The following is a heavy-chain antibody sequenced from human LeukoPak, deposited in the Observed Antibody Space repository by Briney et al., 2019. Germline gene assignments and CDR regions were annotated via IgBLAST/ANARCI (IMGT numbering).Heavy chain of an antibody. CDR2: IRYDGSNK. CDR3: AKDYSKTSYYGSGTYYRPNWFDP. Sequence: GGSLRLSYAASGFTFNSYGMHWVRQAPGKGLEWVAFIRYDGSNKYYADSVKGRFTISRDNSKNTLYLQMNSLRAEDTAVYYCAKDYSKTSYYGSGTYYRPNWFDPWGQGTLVTVSS. D-gene: IGHD3-10*01. CDR1: GFTFNSYG. J-gene: IGHJ5*02. V-gene: IGHV3-30*02.